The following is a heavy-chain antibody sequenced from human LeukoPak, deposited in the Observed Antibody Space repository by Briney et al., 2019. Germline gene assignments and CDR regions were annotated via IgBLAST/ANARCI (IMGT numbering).Heavy chain of an antibody. CDR3: ARAPYCSGGSCPPPDWFDP. Sequence: ASVTVSCKASGYTFTSYGISWVRQAPGQGLEWMGWISAYNGNTNYAQKLQGRVTMTTDISTSTAYMELRSLRSDDTAVYYCARAPYCSGGSCPPPDWFDPWGQGTLVTVSS. V-gene: IGHV1-18*04. CDR2: ISAYNGNT. D-gene: IGHD2-15*01. CDR1: GYTFTSYG. J-gene: IGHJ5*02.